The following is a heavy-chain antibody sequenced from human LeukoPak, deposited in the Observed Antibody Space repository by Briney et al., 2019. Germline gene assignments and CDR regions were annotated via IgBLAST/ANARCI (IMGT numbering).Heavy chain of an antibody. CDR1: GYTFTSYG. D-gene: IGHD6-19*01. CDR3: ARSGDYSSGWYLMDYYGMDV. V-gene: IGHV1-18*01. Sequence: ASVKVSSKASGYTFTSYGISWVRQAPGQGLEWMGWISAYNGNTNYAQKLQGRVTMTTDTSTSTAYMELRSLRSDDTAVYYCARSGDYSSGWYLMDYYGMDVWGQGTTVTVSS. J-gene: IGHJ6*02. CDR2: ISAYNGNT.